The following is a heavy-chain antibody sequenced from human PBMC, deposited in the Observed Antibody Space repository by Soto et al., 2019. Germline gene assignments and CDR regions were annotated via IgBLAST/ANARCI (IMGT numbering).Heavy chain of an antibody. CDR3: ARHCPDIVASITSGYYFDY. J-gene: IGHJ4*02. D-gene: IGHD5-12*01. CDR2: IYYSGST. Sequence: QLQLQDAGPGLVKPSETLSLTCTVSGGSISSSCYYWGWIRQPPVKGLAWIGTIYYSGSTYYNPSLKSRVTISVDTSKNQFSPKLSSVTAADTAVYYCARHCPDIVASITSGYYFDYWGKGTLFTGSA. V-gene: IGHV4-39*01. CDR1: GGSISSSCYY.